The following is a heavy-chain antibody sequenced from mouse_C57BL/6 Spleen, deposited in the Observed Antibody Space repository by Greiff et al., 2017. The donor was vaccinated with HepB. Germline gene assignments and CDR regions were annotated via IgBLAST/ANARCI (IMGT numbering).Heavy chain of an antibody. CDR1: GFTFSDYG. CDR2: ISSGSSTI. Sequence: EVQVVESGGGLVKPGGSLKLSCAASGFTFSDYGMHWVRQAPEKGLEWVAYISSGSSTIYYADTVKGRFTISRDNAKNNLFLQMTSRRSEDTAMYYCARDYYGSSYGDFDVWGTGTTVTVAS. D-gene: IGHD1-1*01. CDR3: ARDYYGSSYGDFDV. J-gene: IGHJ1*03. V-gene: IGHV5-17*01.